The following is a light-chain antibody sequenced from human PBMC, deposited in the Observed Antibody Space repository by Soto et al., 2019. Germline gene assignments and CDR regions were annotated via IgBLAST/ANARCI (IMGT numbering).Light chain of an antibody. CDR3: HQYKSYPIT. J-gene: IGKJ5*01. V-gene: IGKV1-5*01. Sequence: DIQMTQSPSSLSASVGDRATITCRASQSISSWLAWYQQKPGTAPKLLIYDASTLQSGVPSRYSGSGSGTAFTLTISSLQPEDFATYYCHQYKSYPITFGQGTRLEIK. CDR1: QSISSW. CDR2: DAS.